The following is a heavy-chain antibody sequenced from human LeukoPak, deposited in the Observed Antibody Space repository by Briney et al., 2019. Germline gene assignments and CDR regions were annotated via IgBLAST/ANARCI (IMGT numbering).Heavy chain of an antibody. J-gene: IGHJ5*02. CDR2: TYYRSKWYN. D-gene: IGHD3-16*01. CDR1: GHSFSSISAA. CDR3: ARESPGYRRGGGNEFDP. V-gene: IGHV6-1*01. Sequence: SQTLSLTCAISGHSFSSISAAWNWIRQSPSRGLEWLGRTYYRSKWYNDYAVSVKSRITINPDTSKNQFSLQLNSVTPEDTAVYYCARESPGYRRGGGNEFDPWGQGTLVTVSS.